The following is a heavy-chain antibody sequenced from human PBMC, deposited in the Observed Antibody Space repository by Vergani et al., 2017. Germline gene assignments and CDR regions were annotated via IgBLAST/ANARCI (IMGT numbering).Heavy chain of an antibody. CDR1: GFTLSNYD. V-gene: IGHV3-30*03. J-gene: IGHJ4*02. CDR2: IQFDGSNK. Sequence: QVQLVESGGGVVQRGRSLRLSCATSGFTLSNYDMQWIRQGPGKGLEFVAIIQFDGSNKYYADSVKGRFTLSRDFSKNMLYLQMNSLRAEDTAVYYCARGAGGDYVSSFHYWGQGTLVTVSS. CDR3: ARGAGGDYVSSFHY. D-gene: IGHD4-17*01.